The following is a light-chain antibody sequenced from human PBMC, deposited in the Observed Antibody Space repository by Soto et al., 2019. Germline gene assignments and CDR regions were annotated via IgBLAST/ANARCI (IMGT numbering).Light chain of an antibody. V-gene: IGLV2-8*01. J-gene: IGLJ3*02. CDR1: GSDIGAYNF. Sequence: QSALAQPPSASGSPGQSVTISCTGSGSDIGAYNFVSWYHQHPGKAPKLMIFGVTERPSGVPDRFSGSKSGNMASLTVSGLQADDEAVYYCYSYAGRNIWVFGGGTKLTVL. CDR2: GVT. CDR3: YSYAGRNIWV.